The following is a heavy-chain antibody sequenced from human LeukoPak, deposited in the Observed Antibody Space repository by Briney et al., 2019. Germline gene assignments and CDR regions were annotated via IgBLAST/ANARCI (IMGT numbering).Heavy chain of an antibody. CDR2: ISYDGSNK. Sequence: LGGSLRLSCAASGFTFSSYGMHWVRQAPGKGLGWVAIISYDGSNKYSADSVKGRFTISRDNSKNTLYLQMNSLRPEDTAVYYCAKDLGFGVTGTGNDYWGQGTLVTVSS. D-gene: IGHD3-3*01. CDR3: AKDLGFGVTGTGNDY. V-gene: IGHV3-30*18. CDR1: GFTFSSYG. J-gene: IGHJ4*02.